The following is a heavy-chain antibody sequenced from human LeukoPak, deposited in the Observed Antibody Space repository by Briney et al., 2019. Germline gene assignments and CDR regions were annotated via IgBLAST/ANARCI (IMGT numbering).Heavy chain of an antibody. V-gene: IGHV3-30*04. CDR1: GFSFDTFS. Sequence: GGSLRLSCTAFGFSFDTFSMHWVRQIPGKRLEWVALIPHDGGNKQYGDSAKGRFTVSRENSKNTVDLNMDSLTVDDTAIYYCAREAYSSGRAGTFDIWGQGTMVTVSS. CDR2: IPHDGGNK. D-gene: IGHD6-19*01. J-gene: IGHJ3*02. CDR3: AREAYSSGRAGTFDI.